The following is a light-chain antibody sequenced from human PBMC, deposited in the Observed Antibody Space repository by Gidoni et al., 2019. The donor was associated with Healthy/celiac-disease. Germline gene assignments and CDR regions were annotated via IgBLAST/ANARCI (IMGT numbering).Light chain of an antibody. CDR1: QSISSW. Sequence: DIQMTQSPSTLSASVGDRVTITCRASQSISSWLAWYQQKPGKAPKLLIYKASSLESGVPSRFSGSGSGTEFTLTISSLQPDDFATYYCQQYNSHTSYTFXXXTKLEIK. V-gene: IGKV1-5*03. CDR2: KAS. CDR3: QQYNSHTSYT. J-gene: IGKJ2*01.